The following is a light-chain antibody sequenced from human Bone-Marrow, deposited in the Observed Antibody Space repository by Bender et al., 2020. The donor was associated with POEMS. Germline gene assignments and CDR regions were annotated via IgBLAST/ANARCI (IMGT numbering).Light chain of an antibody. Sequence: NFMLTQPHSVSESPGKTVTISCTRSSGSIASNYVQWYQQRPGSSPTIVIYEVNQRPSGVPDRFSGSIDRSSKSASLTISGLKTENEADYYCQSYGSSDDVFGTGTKVTVL. J-gene: IGLJ1*01. CDR3: QSYGSSDDV. V-gene: IGLV6-57*01. CDR1: SGSIASNY. CDR2: EVN.